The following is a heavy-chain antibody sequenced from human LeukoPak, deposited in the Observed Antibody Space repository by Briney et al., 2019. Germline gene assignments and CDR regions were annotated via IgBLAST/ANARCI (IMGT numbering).Heavy chain of an antibody. J-gene: IGHJ6*02. Sequence: GGSLRLSCAASGFSFSNYWMSWVRQAPGKGLEWVANIKQDGSEKYYVDSVKGRFTISRDNAKNSLYLQMNSLRAEDSAVYYCVKDLGSAITSALALDVWGQGTTVTVSS. CDR3: VKDLGSAITSALALDV. CDR2: IKQDGSEK. D-gene: IGHD2-15*01. V-gene: IGHV3-7*03. CDR1: GFSFSNYW.